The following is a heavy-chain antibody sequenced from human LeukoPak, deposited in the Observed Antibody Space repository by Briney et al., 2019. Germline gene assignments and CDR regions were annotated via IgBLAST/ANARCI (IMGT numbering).Heavy chain of an antibody. CDR2: MNPNSGNT. CDR1: GYTFTNYD. J-gene: IGHJ4*02. Sequence: ASVKVSCKASGYTFTNYDFNWVRQASGQGLEWMGGMNPNSGNTGYPQKFQGRVTITRNTSISTAYMELSSLTSDDTGVYYCARGPITMVRGVLGFWGQGTLVTVSS. D-gene: IGHD3-10*01. V-gene: IGHV1-8*01. CDR3: ARGPITMVRGVLGF.